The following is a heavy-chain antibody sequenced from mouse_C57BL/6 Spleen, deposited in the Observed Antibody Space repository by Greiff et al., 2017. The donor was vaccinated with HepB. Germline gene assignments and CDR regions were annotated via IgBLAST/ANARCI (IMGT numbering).Heavy chain of an antibody. V-gene: IGHV1-82*01. CDR2: IYPGDGDT. Sequence: QVQLQQSGPELVKPGASVKISCKASGYAFSSSWMNWVKQRPGKGLEWIGRIYPGDGDTNYNGKFKGKATLTADKSSSPAYMQLSSLTSEDSAVYFCARSGDYSGFDYWGQGTTLTVSS. D-gene: IGHD1-1*01. CDR1: GYAFSSSW. CDR3: ARSGDYSGFDY. J-gene: IGHJ2*01.